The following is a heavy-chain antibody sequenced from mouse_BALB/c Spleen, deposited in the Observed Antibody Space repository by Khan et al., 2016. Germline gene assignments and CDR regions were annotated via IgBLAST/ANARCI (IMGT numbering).Heavy chain of an antibody. V-gene: IGHV1-4*01. CDR3: AESPIYYDSGLVY. J-gene: IGHJ3*01. CDR1: GYTFTNHT. D-gene: IGHD2-4*01. CDR2: INPSSDYT. Sequence: QVQLKQSGAELARPGASVRMSCRASGYTFTNHTVHWVKQRPGQGLEWIGYINPSSDYTNYNQKFKDKATLTADTSSSTAYMQLSSLTSEDSAVYYCAESPIYYDSGLVYWGQGTLVTVSA.